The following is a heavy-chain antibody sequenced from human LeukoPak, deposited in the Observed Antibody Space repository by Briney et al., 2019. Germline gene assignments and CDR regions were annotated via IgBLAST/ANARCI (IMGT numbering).Heavy chain of an antibody. CDR1: GFTFSSYS. D-gene: IGHD5-12*01. J-gene: IGHJ4*02. Sequence: PGGSLRLSCAASGFTFSSYSMNWVRQAPGKGLEWVSSISSSSSYIYYADSVKGRFTISRDNAKNSLYLQMNSLRAEDTAVYYCAKSVVATRYLVDYWGQGTLVTVSS. V-gene: IGHV3-21*01. CDR3: AKSVVATRYLVDY. CDR2: ISSSSSYI.